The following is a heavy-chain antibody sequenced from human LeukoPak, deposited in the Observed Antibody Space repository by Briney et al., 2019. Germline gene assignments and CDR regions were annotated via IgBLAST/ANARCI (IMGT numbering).Heavy chain of an antibody. CDR1: GGSISSYY. V-gene: IGHV4-4*07. CDR3: AREGYYDSSGYTPPWYFDL. J-gene: IGHJ2*01. D-gene: IGHD3-22*01. CDR2: IYTSGST. Sequence: PSETLSLTCTVSGGSISSYYWSWIRQPAGKGLEWIGRIYTSGSTNYNPSLKSRVTMSVDTSKNQFSLKLSSVTAADTAVCYCAREGYYDSSGYTPPWYFDLWGRGTLVTVSS.